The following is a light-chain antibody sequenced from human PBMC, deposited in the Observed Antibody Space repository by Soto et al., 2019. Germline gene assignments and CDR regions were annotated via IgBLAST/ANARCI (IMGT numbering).Light chain of an antibody. Sequence: EIVMTQSPATLSVSPGERATLSCRASQSVSSNLAWFQHKPGQAPRLLIYGASIRATGIPARFSGSGSGTEFTLTISSLQSEDFAVYYSQQYTNWWTWGQGTKEEIK. CDR3: QQYTNWWT. V-gene: IGKV3-15*01. CDR1: QSVSSN. J-gene: IGKJ1*01. CDR2: GAS.